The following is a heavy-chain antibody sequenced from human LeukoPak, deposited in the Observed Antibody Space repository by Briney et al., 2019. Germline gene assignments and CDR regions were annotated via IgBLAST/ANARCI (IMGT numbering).Heavy chain of an antibody. CDR3: ATQRSQCGIFDY. Sequence: SETLSLTCTVSGDSISSRTYYWGWIRRPPGKGLEWIGSIYYTGRDYYNPCLKSRVTISIDASKNQFYLRLSSVTAADTAVYYCATQRSQCGIFDYWGQGTLVTVSS. CDR1: GDSISSRTYY. CDR2: IYYTGRD. V-gene: IGHV4-39*07. J-gene: IGHJ4*02. D-gene: IGHD2-15*01.